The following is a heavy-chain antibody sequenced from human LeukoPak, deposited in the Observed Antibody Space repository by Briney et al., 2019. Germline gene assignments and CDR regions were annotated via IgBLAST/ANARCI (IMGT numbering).Heavy chain of an antibody. J-gene: IGHJ3*02. D-gene: IGHD3-3*01. Sequence: SETLSLTCTVSGGSISSYYWSWIRQPPGKGLEWIGYIYYSGSTNYNPSLKSRVTISVDTSKNQFSLKLSSVTAADTAVYYCARGFWPYDAFDIWGQGTMVTVSS. CDR1: GGSISSYY. CDR2: IYYSGST. V-gene: IGHV4-59*12. CDR3: ARGFWPYDAFDI.